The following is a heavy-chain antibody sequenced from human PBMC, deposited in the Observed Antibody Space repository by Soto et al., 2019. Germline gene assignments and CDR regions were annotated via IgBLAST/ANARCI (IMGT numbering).Heavy chain of an antibody. CDR2: IIPLFGTT. CDR3: AAELGFGKLSVV. D-gene: IGHD3-10*01. Sequence: QVQVVQSGVEVRRPGSSVKVSCKASGDTFKNCVISWVRQAPGQGLEWMGGIIPLFGTTDFAQRFQGRLTMTKDESTTTAYMELSRLRAEDTATYYCAAELGFGKLSVVWGQGTTVIVSS. CDR1: GDTFKNCV. J-gene: IGHJ6*02. V-gene: IGHV1-69*01.